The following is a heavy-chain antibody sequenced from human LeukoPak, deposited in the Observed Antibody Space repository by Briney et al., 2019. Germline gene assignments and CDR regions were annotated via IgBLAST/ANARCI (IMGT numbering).Heavy chain of an antibody. CDR2: IYPGDSDT. Sequence: GESLKISCKGSGYSFTSYWIGWVRQMPGKGLEWMGIIYPGDSDTRYSPSFQGQVTISAVKSISTAYLQWSSLKASDTAMYYCARHGDSSGYPYYGMDVWGQGTTVTVSS. J-gene: IGHJ6*02. CDR3: ARHGDSSGYPYYGMDV. CDR1: GYSFTSYW. V-gene: IGHV5-51*01. D-gene: IGHD3-22*01.